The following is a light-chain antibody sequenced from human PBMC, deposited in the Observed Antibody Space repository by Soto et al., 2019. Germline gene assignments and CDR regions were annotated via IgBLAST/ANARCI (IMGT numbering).Light chain of an antibody. CDR2: DAS. V-gene: IGKV3-20*01. CDR1: QSVSSNF. CDR3: QQFGSSPRT. Sequence: EIVLTQSPGTLSLSPGXRATLSCRASQSVSSNFLAWYQQKPGQAPRLLIYDASNRATGIPDRFSGSGSGTDFTLTISRLEPEDFAVYYCQQFGSSPRTFGQGTKVDIK. J-gene: IGKJ1*01.